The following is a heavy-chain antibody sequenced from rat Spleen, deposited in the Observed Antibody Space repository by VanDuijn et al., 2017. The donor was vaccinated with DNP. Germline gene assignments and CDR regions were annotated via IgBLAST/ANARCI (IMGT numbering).Heavy chain of an antibody. D-gene: IGHD1-12*01. CDR1: GFTFSNYA. CDR3: ATHYRGY. V-gene: IGHV5S23*01. J-gene: IGHJ2*01. Sequence: EVQLVESGGGLVQPGNSLKLSCAASGFTFSNYAMAWVRQSPQKGLEWVATISPSGANIYYRDSVRGRFTIFRDIPKSTLYLQMDSLRSEDTATYYCATHYRGYWGQGVMVTVSS. CDR2: ISPSGANI.